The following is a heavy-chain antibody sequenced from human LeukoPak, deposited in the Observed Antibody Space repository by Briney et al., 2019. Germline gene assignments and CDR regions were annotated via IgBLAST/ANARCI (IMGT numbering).Heavy chain of an antibody. Sequence: GRSLRLSCAASGFTFSSYAMHWVRQAPGKGLEWVAVISYDGSNKYYADSVKGRFTISRDNSRNKLYLQMNSLRAEDTAVYYCAREAPKREMATITLYAFDIWGQGTMVTVSS. CDR1: GFTFSSYA. J-gene: IGHJ3*02. CDR2: ISYDGSNK. D-gene: IGHD5-24*01. V-gene: IGHV3-30-3*01. CDR3: AREAPKREMATITLYAFDI.